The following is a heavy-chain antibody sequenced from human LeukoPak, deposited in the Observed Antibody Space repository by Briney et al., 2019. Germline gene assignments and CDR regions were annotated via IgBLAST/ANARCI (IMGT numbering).Heavy chain of an antibody. Sequence: GGSLRLSCAASGFTFSSYAMSWVRQAPGRGLEWVSAISASGGSTYYADSVKGRFTISRDNSKDTLYLQMNSLRAEDTAAYYWAKGLRYCSSWYYGVEYWGQGTLVTVSS. V-gene: IGHV3-23*01. J-gene: IGHJ4*02. CDR1: GFTFSSYA. CDR3: AKGLRYCSSWYYGVEY. D-gene: IGHD6-13*01. CDR2: ISASGGST.